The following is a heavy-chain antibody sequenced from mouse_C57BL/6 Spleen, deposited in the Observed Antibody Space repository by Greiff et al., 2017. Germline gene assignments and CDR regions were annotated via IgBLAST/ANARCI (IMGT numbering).Heavy chain of an antibody. CDR2: INPNNGGT. Sequence: VQLQQSGPELVKPGASVKIPCKASGYTFTDYNMDWVKQSHGKSLEWIGDINPNNGGTTYNQKFKGKATLTVDKSSSTAYMELRSLTSEDTAVYYCARRAIYYGNYWYFDVWGTGPTVTVSS. CDR1: GYTFTDYN. CDR3: ARRAIYYGNYWYFDV. V-gene: IGHV1-18*01. J-gene: IGHJ1*03. D-gene: IGHD2-1*01.